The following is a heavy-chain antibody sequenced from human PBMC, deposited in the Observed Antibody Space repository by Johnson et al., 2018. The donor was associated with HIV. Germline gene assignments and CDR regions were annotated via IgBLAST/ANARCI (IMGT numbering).Heavy chain of an antibody. D-gene: IGHD6-13*01. CDR1: GFTFSNAW. V-gene: IGHV3-15*01. Sequence: VQLVESGGGLVKPGGSLRLSCAASGFTFSNAWMSWVRQAPGKGLEWVGRIKSTTDGGTTDYAAPVKGRFTISRDDSKNTLYLQMNSLKTEDTAVYYCTTDWYSSSWYGDLDAFDIWGQGTMVTVSS. J-gene: IGHJ3*02. CDR3: TTDWYSSSWYGDLDAFDI. CDR2: IKSTTDGGTT.